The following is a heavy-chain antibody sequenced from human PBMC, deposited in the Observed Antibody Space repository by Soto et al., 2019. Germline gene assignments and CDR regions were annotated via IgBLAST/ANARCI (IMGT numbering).Heavy chain of an antibody. D-gene: IGHD6-13*01. CDR1: GGSISSFG. J-gene: IGHJ6*02. CDR3: ARGPGIAAVYGMDV. Sequence: SETQCVLTSVAGGSISSFGGSWIRQPPGKGLEWIGYIYYSGSTNYNPSLKSRVTISVDTSKNQFSLKLSSVTAADTAVYYCARGPGIAAVYGMDVWGQGTTVTVSS. V-gene: IGHV4-59*12. CDR2: IYYSGST.